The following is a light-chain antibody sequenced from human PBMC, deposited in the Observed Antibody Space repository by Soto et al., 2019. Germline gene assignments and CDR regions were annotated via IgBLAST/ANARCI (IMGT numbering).Light chain of an antibody. CDR2: GAS. CDR3: QQYNNWPRT. CDR1: QSVSSSY. Sequence: EIVLTQSPVTLSLSPGERATLSCRASQSVSSSYLAWYQQKPGQAPRLLIYGASTRATGIPARFSGSGSGTDFTLTITSLQSEDFAVYYCQQYNNWPRTFGQGTKVDIK. J-gene: IGKJ1*01. V-gene: IGKV3-15*01.